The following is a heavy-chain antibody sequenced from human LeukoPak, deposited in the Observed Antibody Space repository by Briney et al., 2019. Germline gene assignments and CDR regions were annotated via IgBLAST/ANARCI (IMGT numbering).Heavy chain of an antibody. CDR2: INPKSGGT. V-gene: IGHV1-2*02. CDR1: GYTFTGYY. CDR3: ASGAQRDHFDY. J-gene: IGHJ4*02. Sequence: ASVKVSCKASGYTFTGYYMHWVRQAPGQGLEWMGWINPKSGGTNYAQNFRGRVTMPRDTSISTAYVELSSLRSDDTAVYYCASGAQRDHFDYWGQGTLVSVSS. D-gene: IGHD4/OR15-4a*01.